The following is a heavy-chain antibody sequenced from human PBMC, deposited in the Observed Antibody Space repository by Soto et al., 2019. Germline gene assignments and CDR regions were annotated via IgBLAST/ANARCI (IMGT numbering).Heavy chain of an antibody. CDR3: ARDRSYGKIDF. Sequence: QVQLQESGPGLVKPSQTLSLTCTVSGGSVSSGGFFWTWIRQHPEKGLEWIGYVSYSGTPYYNPSLQGRLSITADTSRNQLSLKLRSVTAADTAVYYCARDRSYGKIDFWGQGIPVTVSS. J-gene: IGHJ4*02. CDR2: VSYSGTP. D-gene: IGHD3-16*01. V-gene: IGHV4-31*03. CDR1: GGSVSSGGFF.